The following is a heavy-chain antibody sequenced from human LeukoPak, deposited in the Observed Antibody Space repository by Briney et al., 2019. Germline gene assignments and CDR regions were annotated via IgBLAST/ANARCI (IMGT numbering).Heavy chain of an antibody. V-gene: IGHV3-74*01. Sequence: PGGSLRLSCAASGFTFSSYWMRWGRQAPGRGLVRVSRINSGGSSTSYADSVKGRFPISRDNAKNTLYLQMNSLRAEDTAVYYCARGTPFWSGSYFDYWGQGTLVTVSS. J-gene: IGHJ4*02. CDR2: INSGGSST. CDR3: ARGTPFWSGSYFDY. CDR1: GFTFSSYW. D-gene: IGHD3-3*01.